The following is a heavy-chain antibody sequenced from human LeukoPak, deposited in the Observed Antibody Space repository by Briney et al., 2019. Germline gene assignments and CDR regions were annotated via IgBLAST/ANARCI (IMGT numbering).Heavy chain of an antibody. J-gene: IGHJ6*02. CDR2: ISSSSSTI. Sequence: PGGSLRLSCAASGFTFSSYSMNWVRQAPGKGLEWVSYISSSSSTIYYADSVKGRFTISRDNAKNSLYLQMNSLRAEDTAVYYCASEGPYGMDVWGQGTTVTVSS. V-gene: IGHV3-48*04. CDR3: ASEGPYGMDV. CDR1: GFTFSSYS.